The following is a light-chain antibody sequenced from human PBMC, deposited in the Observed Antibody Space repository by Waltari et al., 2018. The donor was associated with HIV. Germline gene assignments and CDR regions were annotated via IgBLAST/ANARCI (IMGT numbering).Light chain of an antibody. V-gene: IGLV1-44*01. Sequence: QSVLTQPPSASGAPGQSVIISCSGSSSNIGSKTVNWYRQLPGTAPKLLIYSNNLRPSVVPDRFSGSKSGTSASLAISGLQSGDEADYYCAAWEDSLNGPNYVFGSGTTVTVL. J-gene: IGLJ1*01. CDR1: SSNIGSKT. CDR2: SNN. CDR3: AAWEDSLNGPNYV.